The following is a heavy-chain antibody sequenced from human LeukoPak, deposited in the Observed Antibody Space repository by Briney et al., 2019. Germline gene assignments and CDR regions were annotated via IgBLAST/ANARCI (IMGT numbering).Heavy chain of an antibody. J-gene: IGHJ3*02. V-gene: IGHV1-2*02. CDR3: AYSSSTSWGWVPARGAFDI. CDR2: INPNSGGT. CDR1: GYTFTGYY. Sequence: ASVKVSCKASGYTFTGYYMHWVRQAPGQGLEWMGWINPNSGGTNYAQKFQGRVTMTRDTSISTAYMELSRLRSDDTAVYYCAYSSSTSWGWVPARGAFDIWGQGTMVTVSS. D-gene: IGHD2-2*01.